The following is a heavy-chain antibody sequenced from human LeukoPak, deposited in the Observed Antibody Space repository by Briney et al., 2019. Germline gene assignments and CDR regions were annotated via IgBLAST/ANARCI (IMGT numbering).Heavy chain of an antibody. D-gene: IGHD1-7*01. CDR2: ISAYNGNT. CDR1: GYTFTSYG. Sequence: ASVKVSCKASGYTFTSYGISWARQAPGQGLEWMGWISAYNGNTNYAQKLQGRVTMTTDTSTSTAYMELRSLRSDDTAVYYCASPSYNWNYQSYYYYGMDVWGQGTTVTVSS. V-gene: IGHV1-18*01. J-gene: IGHJ6*02. CDR3: ASPSYNWNYQSYYYYGMDV.